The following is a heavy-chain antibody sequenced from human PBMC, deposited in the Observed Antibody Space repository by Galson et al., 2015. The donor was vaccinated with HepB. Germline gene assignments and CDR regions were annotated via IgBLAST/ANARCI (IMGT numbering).Heavy chain of an antibody. CDR2: ILYDGTNK. J-gene: IGHJ4*02. Sequence: SLRLSCAASGFTFSKYAVHRVRQAPGKGLDCVTIILYDGTNKYFAVSVKGRFIISRDESKNTPFLQMSSLRPKDTSAYHCASPSQGRGQGTRITVSS. CDR3: ASPSQG. CDR1: GFTFSKYA. D-gene: IGHD6-6*01. V-gene: IGHV3-30*04.